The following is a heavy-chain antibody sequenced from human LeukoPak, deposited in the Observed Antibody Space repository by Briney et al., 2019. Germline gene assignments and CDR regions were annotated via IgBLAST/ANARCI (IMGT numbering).Heavy chain of an antibody. D-gene: IGHD5-18*01. J-gene: IGHJ4*02. Sequence: GGSLGLSCAASGFTFSSYAMHWVRQAPGKGLEWVAVISYDGSNKYYADSVKGRFTISRDNSKNTLYLQMNSLRAEDTAVYYCAPPWVDTATGPFDYWGQGTLVTVSS. CDR2: ISYDGSNK. CDR1: GFTFSSYA. V-gene: IGHV3-30-3*01. CDR3: APPWVDTATGPFDY.